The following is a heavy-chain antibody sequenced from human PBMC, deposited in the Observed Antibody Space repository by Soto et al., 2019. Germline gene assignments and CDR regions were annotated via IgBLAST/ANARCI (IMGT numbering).Heavy chain of an antibody. CDR3: ARDPPDGESYFDS. J-gene: IGHJ4*02. CDR1: RGSISSYY. CDR2: LHYGGTT. V-gene: IGHV4-59*01. Sequence: PSETLSLTCTVSRGSISSYYWSWIRQPPGRGLEWIGWLHYGGTTNYNPSLKSRVTMSLDTSRNQFSLNLSSVTAADTAVYYCARDPPDGESYFDSWGQGTLVTVSS. D-gene: IGHD4-17*01.